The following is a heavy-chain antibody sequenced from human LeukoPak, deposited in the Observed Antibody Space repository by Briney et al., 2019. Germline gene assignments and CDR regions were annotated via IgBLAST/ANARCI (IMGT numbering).Heavy chain of an antibody. CDR1: GGSISSSSYY. Sequence: ETLSLTCTVSGGSISSSSYYWGWIRQPPGKGLEWIGSIYYSGSTYYNPSLKSRVTISVDTSKNQFSLKLSSVTAADTAVYYRARDGWWLVPEGFDYWGQGTLVTVSS. D-gene: IGHD6-19*01. CDR2: IYYSGST. V-gene: IGHV4-39*07. CDR3: ARDGWWLVPEGFDY. J-gene: IGHJ4*02.